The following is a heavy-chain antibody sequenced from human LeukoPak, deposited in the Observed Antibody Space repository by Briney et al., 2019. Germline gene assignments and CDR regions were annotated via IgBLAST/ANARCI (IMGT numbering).Heavy chain of an antibody. D-gene: IGHD3-22*01. V-gene: IGHV3-30*02. CDR2: IRYDGNNK. Sequence: PGGSLRLSCAASGFTFSSNGMHWVRQAPGKGLEWVAFIRYDGNNKYYADSVKGRFTISRDISKNTLYLQMNSLRAEDTAVYYCAKGRDSSGYYYFDYWGQGTLVTVSS. CDR1: GFTFSSNG. CDR3: AKGRDSSGYYYFDY. J-gene: IGHJ4*02.